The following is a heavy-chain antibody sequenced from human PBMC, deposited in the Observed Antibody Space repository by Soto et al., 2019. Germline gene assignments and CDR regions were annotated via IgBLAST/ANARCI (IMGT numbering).Heavy chain of an antibody. Sequence: QVQLVQSGAEVKKPGASVKVSCKASGYTFTTYYMHWVRQAPGQGLEWMGVINPSGGSTSYAQKFQGRVNVTRDTSPSTLYMELSSLRSEDTAVYYCAREGDGYNLGPSVDFDYWGQGTLVTVSP. J-gene: IGHJ4*02. V-gene: IGHV1-46*01. D-gene: IGHD5-12*01. CDR2: INPSGGST. CDR1: GYTFTTYY. CDR3: AREGDGYNLGPSVDFDY.